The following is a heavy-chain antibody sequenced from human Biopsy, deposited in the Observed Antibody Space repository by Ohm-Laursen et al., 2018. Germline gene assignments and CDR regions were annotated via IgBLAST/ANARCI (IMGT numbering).Heavy chain of an antibody. D-gene: IGHD2/OR15-2a*01. J-gene: IGHJ6*02. CDR1: GDSISGGGYY. CDR2: IYYSGST. CDR3: ARATNSTGWPYYYFYGMDV. V-gene: IGHV4-61*08. Sequence: PGTLSLTCTVSGDSISGGGYYWSWIRQTPGKGLEWIGYIYYSGSTNYNPSLKSRVTISVDTSKNQFSLRLNSVTAADTAVYYCARATNSTGWPYYYFYGMDVWGQGATVTVSS.